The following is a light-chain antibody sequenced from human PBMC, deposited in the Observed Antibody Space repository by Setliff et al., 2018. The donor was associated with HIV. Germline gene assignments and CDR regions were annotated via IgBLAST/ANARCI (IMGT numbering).Light chain of an antibody. CDR2: QAT. J-gene: IGLJ1*01. CDR1: SSDVGGYNY. CDR3: CSNTGSNTYV. Sequence: QSVLAQPPSASGSPGQSVTISCTGTSSDVGGYNYVSWYQQYPGKAPKLMIYQATKRPSEVSNRFSGSKSGNTASLTISGLQAEDEADYYCCSNTGSNTYVFGSGTKV. V-gene: IGLV2-8*01.